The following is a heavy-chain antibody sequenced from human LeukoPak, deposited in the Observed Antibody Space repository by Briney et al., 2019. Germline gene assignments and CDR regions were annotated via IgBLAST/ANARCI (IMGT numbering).Heavy chain of an antibody. CDR1: GYTFTSYY. Sequence: ASVKVSCKASGYTFTSYYMHWVRQAPGQGLEWMGIINPSGGSTSYAQKFQGRVTMTRDTSTSTVYMELSSLRSDDTAVYYCARDRYSYYLEYWGQGTLVTVSS. D-gene: IGHD2-15*01. J-gene: IGHJ4*02. V-gene: IGHV1-46*01. CDR3: ARDRYSYYLEY. CDR2: INPSGGST.